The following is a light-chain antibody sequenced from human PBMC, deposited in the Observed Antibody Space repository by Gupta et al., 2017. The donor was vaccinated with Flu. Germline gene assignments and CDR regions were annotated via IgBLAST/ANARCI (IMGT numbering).Light chain of an antibody. J-gene: IGKJ2*01. V-gene: IGKV1-39*01. CDR2: DAT. Sequence: DIQMTQSPSSLSASVGDRVTITCRASESIDTYLNWYQQKLGKAPNLLIYDATSSEVGVPSRFSGSASETDFTPTINDRQTEDVANYYRQQSDRPPYTFGQGTNLEVK. CDR3: QQSDRPPYT. CDR1: ESIDTY.